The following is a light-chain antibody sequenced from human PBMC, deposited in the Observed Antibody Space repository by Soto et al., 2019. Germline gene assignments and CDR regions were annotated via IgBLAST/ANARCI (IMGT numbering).Light chain of an antibody. CDR1: SSNIGAGYD. CDR2: GNS. Sequence: QAVVTQPPSVSGAPGQRVTISCTGSSSNIGAGYDVHWYQQLPGTAPKLLIYGNSNRPSGVPDRFSGSTSGTSASLAITWLQAEDEADYYCQSYDSSLSGWVFGGGTKLTVL. V-gene: IGLV1-40*01. J-gene: IGLJ3*02. CDR3: QSYDSSLSGWV.